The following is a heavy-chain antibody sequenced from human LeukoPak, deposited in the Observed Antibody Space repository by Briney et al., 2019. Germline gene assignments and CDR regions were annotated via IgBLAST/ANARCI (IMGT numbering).Heavy chain of an antibody. CDR2: INHSGST. J-gene: IGHJ4*02. CDR3: ARYYYDSSGPY. V-gene: IGHV4-34*01. D-gene: IGHD3-22*01. CDR1: GGSFSGYY. Sequence: PSETLSLTCAVYGGSFSGYYWSWIRQPPGKGLEWIGEINHSGSTNYNPSLKSRVTISVDTSKNQFPLKLSSVTAANTAVYYCARYYYDSSGPYWGQGTLVTVSS.